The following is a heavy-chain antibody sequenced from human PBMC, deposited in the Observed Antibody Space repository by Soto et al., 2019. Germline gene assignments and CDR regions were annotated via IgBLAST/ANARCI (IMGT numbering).Heavy chain of an antibody. CDR2: IYYSGSA. J-gene: IGHJ3*02. Sequence: QVQLQESGPGLVKPSDTLSLICAVSGYSISSSNWWGWIRQPPGKGLEWIGNIYYSGSAYYNPSLKSLVTMSVDTSKNQFSLKLTSVTAVDTAVYYCARGDYAKAFYIWGQGTTVTVSS. CDR3: ARGDYAKAFYI. V-gene: IGHV4-28*03. D-gene: IGHD2-2*01. CDR1: GYSISSSNW.